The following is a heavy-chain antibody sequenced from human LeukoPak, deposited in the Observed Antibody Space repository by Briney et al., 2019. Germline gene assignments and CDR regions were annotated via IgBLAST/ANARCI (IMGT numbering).Heavy chain of an antibody. D-gene: IGHD3-9*01. Sequence: GASVKVSCKASGYTFSSYGISWVRQAPGQGLEWMGWISAYNGNTNYAQNLQGRVTMTTDTSTSTAYMELRSLRSDDTAVYYCARKTSRYYDILTGYYGEFDYWGQGTLVTVSS. CDR3: ARKTSRYYDILTGYYGEFDY. J-gene: IGHJ4*02. V-gene: IGHV1-18*01. CDR2: ISAYNGNT. CDR1: GYTFSSYG.